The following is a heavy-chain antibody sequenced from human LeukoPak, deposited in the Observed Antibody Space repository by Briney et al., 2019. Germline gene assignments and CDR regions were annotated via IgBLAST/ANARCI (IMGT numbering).Heavy chain of an antibody. V-gene: IGHV4-59*01. D-gene: IGHD3-10*01. Sequence: PSETLSLTCTVSGGSISTFYWSWLRQPPGKGLEWIGYIYYSGNTNYNPSLKSRVTISVDTSKNQFSLKLSSVTAADTAVYYCARVGVPYGMDVWGQGTTVTVSS. CDR3: ARVGVPYGMDV. J-gene: IGHJ6*02. CDR2: IYYSGNT. CDR1: GGSISTFY.